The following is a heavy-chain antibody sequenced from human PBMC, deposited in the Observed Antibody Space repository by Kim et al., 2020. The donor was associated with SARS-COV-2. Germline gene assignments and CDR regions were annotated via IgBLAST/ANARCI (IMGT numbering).Heavy chain of an antibody. Sequence: GESLKISCKGSGYSFTSYWIGWVRQMPGKGLEWMGIIYPGDSDTRYSPSFQGQVTISADKSISTAYLQWSSLKASDTAMYYCASSLPYYYDSTPVYYWGQGTLVTVSS. CDR2: IYPGDSDT. CDR1: GYSFTSYW. V-gene: IGHV5-51*01. CDR3: ASSLPYYYDSTPVYY. J-gene: IGHJ4*02. D-gene: IGHD3-22*01.